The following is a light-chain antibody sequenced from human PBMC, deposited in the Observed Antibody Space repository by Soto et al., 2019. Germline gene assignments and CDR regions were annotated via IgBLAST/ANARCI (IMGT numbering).Light chain of an antibody. Sequence: EMVLTQSPGTLSLSPGERATLSCRASQSVSSSYLAWYQQKPGQAPRLLIYGASRRATGIPDRFSGSGSGTDFTLTISRLEPEDFAVYYCQQYGSSPYTVGQGTKLEIK. CDR1: QSVSSSY. J-gene: IGKJ2*01. CDR3: QQYGSSPYT. V-gene: IGKV3-20*01. CDR2: GAS.